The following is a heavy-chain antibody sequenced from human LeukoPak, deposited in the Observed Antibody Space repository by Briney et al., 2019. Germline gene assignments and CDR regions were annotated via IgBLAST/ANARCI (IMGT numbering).Heavy chain of an antibody. J-gene: IGHJ5*02. D-gene: IGHD6-13*01. V-gene: IGHV3-23*01. CDR2: ISGSGGST. CDR1: GFTFSSYA. CDR3: AKGQQLVFNSWFDP. Sequence: GGSLRLSCEASGFTFSSYAMSWVRQAPGKGLEWVSAISGSGGSTYYADSVKGRFTISRDNSKNTLYLQMNSLRAEDTAVYYCAKGQQLVFNSWFDPWGQGTLVTVSS.